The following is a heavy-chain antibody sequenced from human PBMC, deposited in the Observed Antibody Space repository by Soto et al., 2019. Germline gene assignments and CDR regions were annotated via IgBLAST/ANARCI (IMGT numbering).Heavy chain of an antibody. CDR1: GYTFTGYY. D-gene: IGHD3-10*01. CDR2: INAYNGNI. Sequence: ASVKVSCKASGYTFTGYYMHWVRQAPGQGLEWMGWINAYNGNIKYAQNFQGRVTMTTDTSTSTAYMEMRSLRSDDTAVYYCVRDLDGSGSYYTDYWGPGTLVTVSS. J-gene: IGHJ4*02. CDR3: VRDLDGSGSYYTDY. V-gene: IGHV1-18*04.